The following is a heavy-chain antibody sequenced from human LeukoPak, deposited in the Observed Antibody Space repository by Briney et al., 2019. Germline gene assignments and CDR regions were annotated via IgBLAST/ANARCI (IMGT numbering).Heavy chain of an antibody. V-gene: IGHV4-34*01. CDR3: ARDANYYDGSGYYNFDC. J-gene: IGHJ4*02. D-gene: IGHD3-22*01. CDR2: INHSGST. Sequence: SETLSLTCAVYGGSFSGYYWSWIRQPPGKGLEWIGEINHSGSTNYNPSLKSRVTISVDTSKNQFSLKLSSVTAADTAVYYCARDANYYDGSGYYNFDCWGQGTLVTVSS. CDR1: GGSFSGYY.